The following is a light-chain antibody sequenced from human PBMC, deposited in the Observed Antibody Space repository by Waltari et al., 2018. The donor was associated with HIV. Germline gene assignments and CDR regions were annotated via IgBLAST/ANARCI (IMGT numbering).Light chain of an antibody. CDR2: EGT. J-gene: IGLJ2*01. CDR3: SYTGTNSLH. V-gene: IGLV2-14*01. Sequence: QSALTQPASVSGSPGQSITISCTGASSAVGCYDCLSWYQQHPGKAPILIIYEGTNRPSVVSNRCFGSNSANTASLTISGLQADDEADYYCSYTGTNSLHFGGGTKVTVL. CDR1: SSAVGCYDC.